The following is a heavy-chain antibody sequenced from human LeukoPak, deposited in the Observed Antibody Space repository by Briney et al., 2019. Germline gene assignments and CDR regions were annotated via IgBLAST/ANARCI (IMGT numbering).Heavy chain of an antibody. CDR3: ARVSQQPDYYYYYYMDV. J-gene: IGHJ6*03. V-gene: IGHV3-7*01. D-gene: IGHD6-13*01. CDR2: IKQDGSEK. Sequence: PGGSLRLSCAASGFTFSSYWMSWVRQAPGKGLEWVANIKQDGSEKYYVDSVKGRFTISRDNAKNSLYLQMNSLRAEDTAVYYCARVSQQPDYYYYYYMDVWGKGTTVTVSS. CDR1: GFTFSSYW.